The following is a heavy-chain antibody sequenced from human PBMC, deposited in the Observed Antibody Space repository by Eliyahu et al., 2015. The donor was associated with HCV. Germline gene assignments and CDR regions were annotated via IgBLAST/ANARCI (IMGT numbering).Heavy chain of an antibody. V-gene: IGHV3-64*01. CDR1: GFTFSSXA. CDR3: ARRRRIAAPPYYYGMDV. CDR2: ISSNGGST. J-gene: IGHJ6*02. D-gene: IGHD6-13*01. Sequence: EVQLVESGGGLVQPGGSLRLSCAASGFTFSSXAMXWVRQAPGKGLEYVSAISSNGGSTYYANSVKGRFTISRDNSKNTLYLQMGSLRAEDMAVYYCARRRRIAAPPYYYGMDVWGQGTTVTVSS.